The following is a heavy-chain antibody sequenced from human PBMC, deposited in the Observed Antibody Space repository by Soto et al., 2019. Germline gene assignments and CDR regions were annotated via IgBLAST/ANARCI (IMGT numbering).Heavy chain of an antibody. CDR1: GGSVSSGSYY. D-gene: IGHD3-10*01. CDR3: ARDPMVRGVITPYYYYGMDV. CDR2: IYYSGST. Sequence: SETLSLTCTVSGGSVSSGSYYWSWIRQPPGKGLEWIGYIYYSGSTNYNPSLKSRVTISVDTSKIQFSLKLSSVTAADTAVYCCARDPMVRGVITPYYYYGMDVWGQGTTVTVSS. J-gene: IGHJ6*02. V-gene: IGHV4-61*01.